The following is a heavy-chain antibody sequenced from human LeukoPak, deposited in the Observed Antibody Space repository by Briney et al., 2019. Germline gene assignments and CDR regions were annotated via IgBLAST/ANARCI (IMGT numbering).Heavy chain of an antibody. CDR1: GFTFSGSA. Sequence: SGGSLRLSCAASGFTFSGSAMHWVRQASGKGLEWVGRIRSKANSYATAYAASVKGRFTISGDDSKNTAYLQMNSLKTEDTAVYYCTSRLPTVDYWGQGTLVTVSS. D-gene: IGHD2-15*01. J-gene: IGHJ4*02. V-gene: IGHV3-73*01. CDR2: IRSKANSYAT. CDR3: TSRLPTVDY.